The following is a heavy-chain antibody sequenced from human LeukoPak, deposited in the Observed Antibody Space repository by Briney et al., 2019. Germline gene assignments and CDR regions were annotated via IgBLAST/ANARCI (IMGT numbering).Heavy chain of an antibody. CDR2: ISWSGSRT. Sequence: GGSLRLSCAGSGFTFSNCAMSWVRQAPGKGLEWVSGISWSGSRTYYADSVRGRFTISRDNSKRTLYLQMNSLRGDDTAVYYCAEERAAEGIPYFDYWGQGTLVTVSS. CDR3: AEERAAEGIPYFDY. CDR1: GFTFSNCA. V-gene: IGHV3-23*01. D-gene: IGHD6-13*01. J-gene: IGHJ4*02.